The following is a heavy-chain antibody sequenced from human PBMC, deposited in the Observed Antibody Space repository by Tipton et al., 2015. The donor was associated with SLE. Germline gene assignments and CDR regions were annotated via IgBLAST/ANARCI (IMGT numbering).Heavy chain of an antibody. CDR3: ARKPRGTSEVDH. J-gene: IGHJ4*02. D-gene: IGHD1-26*01. CDR2: IDPGDSYT. V-gene: IGHV5-51*03. CDR1: GYSFTSHW. Sequence: QLVQSGGEVKKPGESLKISCQGLGYSFTSHWVGWVRQMPGKGLEWMGIIDPGDSYTTYSPSFEGNVTISVDKSISTTYLQWSSLKASDTAMYYCARKPRGTSEVDHWGQGTLVTVSS.